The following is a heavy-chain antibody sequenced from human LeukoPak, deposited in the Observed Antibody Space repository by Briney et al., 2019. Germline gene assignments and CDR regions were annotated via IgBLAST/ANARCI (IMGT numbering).Heavy chain of an antibody. CDR3: ARRTDYYGSGSYSY. CDR2: IYHSGST. V-gene: IGHV4-4*02. Sequence: SETLSLTCAVSGGSISSSNWWCWVRQPPGKGLEWIGEIYHSGSTNYNPSLKSRVTISVDKSKNQFSLKLSSVTAADTAVYYCARRTDYYGSGSYSYWGQGTLVTVSS. D-gene: IGHD3-10*01. J-gene: IGHJ4*02. CDR1: GGSISSSNW.